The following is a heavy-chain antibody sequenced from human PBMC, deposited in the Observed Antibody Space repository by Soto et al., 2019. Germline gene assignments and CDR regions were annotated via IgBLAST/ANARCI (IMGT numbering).Heavy chain of an antibody. J-gene: IGHJ4*02. CDR2: INPNSGGT. CDR3: ARHFAAVAGSSY. CDR1: GYTFTGYY. Sequence: ASVKVSCKASGYTFTGYYMHWVRQAPGQGLEWMGWINPNSGGTNYAQKFQGRVTMTRDTSISTAYMELSRLRSDDTAVYYCARHFAAVAGSSYWGQGTLVTVSS. D-gene: IGHD6-19*01. V-gene: IGHV1-2*02.